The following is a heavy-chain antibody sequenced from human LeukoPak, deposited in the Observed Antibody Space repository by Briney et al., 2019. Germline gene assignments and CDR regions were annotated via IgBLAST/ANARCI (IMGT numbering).Heavy chain of an antibody. CDR2: ISGSDAST. J-gene: IGHJ5*02. CDR3: AKDSDPGIAVAGTLNWFDP. Sequence: PGSSLRLSCAASGFTFSIYAMSWVRQAPGKGLEWVSGISGSDASTFYADSVMGRFTISRDNAKNSLYLQMNSLRAEDTALYYCAKDSDPGIAVAGTLNWFDPWGQGTLVTVSS. CDR1: GFTFSIYA. V-gene: IGHV3-23*01. D-gene: IGHD6-19*01.